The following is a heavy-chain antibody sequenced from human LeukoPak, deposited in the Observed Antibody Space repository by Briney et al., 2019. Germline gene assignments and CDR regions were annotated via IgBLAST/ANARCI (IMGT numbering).Heavy chain of an antibody. Sequence: PSETLSLTCAVYGGSFSGYYWSWIRQPPGKGLEWIGEINHSGSTNYNPSLKSRVTISVDTSKNQFSLKLSSVTAADTAVYYCASEIKYCSSTSCYSWFDPWGQGTLVTVSS. V-gene: IGHV4-34*01. CDR2: INHSGST. J-gene: IGHJ5*02. D-gene: IGHD2-2*01. CDR3: ASEIKYCSSTSCYSWFDP. CDR1: GGSFSGYY.